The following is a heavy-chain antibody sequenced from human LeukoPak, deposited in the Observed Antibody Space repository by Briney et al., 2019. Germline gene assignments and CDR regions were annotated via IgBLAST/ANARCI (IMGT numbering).Heavy chain of an antibody. CDR1: GGSISSSSYY. J-gene: IGHJ5*02. D-gene: IGHD1-14*01. CDR3: ARVTSRLGWFDP. Sequence: PSETLSLTCTVSGGSISSSSYYWGWIRQPPGKGLEWIGSIYYSGSTYYNPSLKSRVTISVDTSKNQFSLKLRSVTAADTAVYYCARVTSRLGWFDPWGQGTLVTVSS. CDR2: IYYSGST. V-gene: IGHV4-39*01.